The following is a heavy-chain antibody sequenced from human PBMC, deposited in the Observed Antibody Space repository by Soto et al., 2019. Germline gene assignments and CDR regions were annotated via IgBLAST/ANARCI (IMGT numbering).Heavy chain of an antibody. CDR3: ARATSYGAGTTGGFDY. Sequence: QLQLQESGSGLVKTSQTLSLTCAVSGGSISSGGYSWSWIRQPPGKGLEWIGYIYHSGSTYYNPSLKSRVTISVDRSKNQFSLKLSSVTAADTAVYYCARATSYGAGTTGGFDYWGQGTLVTVSS. J-gene: IGHJ4*02. CDR2: IYHSGST. D-gene: IGHD1-7*01. CDR1: GGSISSGGYS. V-gene: IGHV4-30-2*01.